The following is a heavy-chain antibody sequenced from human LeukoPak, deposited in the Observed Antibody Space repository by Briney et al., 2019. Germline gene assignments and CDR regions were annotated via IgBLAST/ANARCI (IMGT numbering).Heavy chain of an antibody. V-gene: IGHV3-48*01. CDR3: AREVSQYSNYVGSFDH. D-gene: IGHD4-11*01. CDR1: GFTFSSYS. J-gene: IGHJ4*02. CDR2: ISSSSSTI. Sequence: PGGSLRLSCAASGFTFSSYSMNWVRQAPGKGLECVSYISSSSSTIYYADSVKGRFTISRDNAKNSLYLQMNSLRAEDTAVYYCAREVSQYSNYVGSFDHWGQGTLVTVSS.